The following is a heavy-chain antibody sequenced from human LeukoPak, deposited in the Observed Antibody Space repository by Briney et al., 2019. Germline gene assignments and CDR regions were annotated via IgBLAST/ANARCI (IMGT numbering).Heavy chain of an antibody. CDR2: IIPIFGTA. V-gene: IGHV1-69*13. J-gene: IGHJ4*02. Sequence: GASVKVSCKAPGGTFSSYAISWVRQAPGQGLEWMGGIIPIFGTANYAQKFQGRVTITADESTSTAYMELSSLRSEDTAVYYCARIDYGGNGNFDYWGQGTLVTVSS. CDR1: GGTFSSYA. D-gene: IGHD4-23*01. CDR3: ARIDYGGNGNFDY.